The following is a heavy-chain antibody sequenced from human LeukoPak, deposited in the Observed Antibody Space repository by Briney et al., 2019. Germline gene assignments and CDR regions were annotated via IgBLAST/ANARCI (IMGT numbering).Heavy chain of an antibody. CDR3: ARGDFGETNTAFDV. V-gene: IGHV1-8*03. CDR2: INPNSATT. J-gene: IGHJ3*01. CDR1: GYTFTDYD. D-gene: IGHD4-17*01. Sequence: ASVKVSCKTSGYTFTDYDVHWVRQAPGQGLEWMGWINPNSATTNYAQRLQGRVTFTRDTSLSVAYMELSSLTSEDAADYFCARGDFGETNTAFDVWGQGTLVAVSS.